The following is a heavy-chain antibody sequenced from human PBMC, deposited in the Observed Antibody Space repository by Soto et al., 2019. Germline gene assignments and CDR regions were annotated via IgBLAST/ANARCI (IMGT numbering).Heavy chain of an antibody. CDR3: ARGRYCSGGSCPNWFDP. CDR2: INAGNGNT. Sequence: QVQLVQSGAEVKKPGASVKVSCKASGYTFTSDAMHWVRQAPGQRLEWMGWINAGNGNTKYSQKFQGRVTITRDTSASTAYMELSSLSSEDTAVYYCARGRYCSGGSCPNWFDPWGQGTLVTVSS. CDR1: GYTFTSDA. J-gene: IGHJ5*02. D-gene: IGHD2-15*01. V-gene: IGHV1-3*01.